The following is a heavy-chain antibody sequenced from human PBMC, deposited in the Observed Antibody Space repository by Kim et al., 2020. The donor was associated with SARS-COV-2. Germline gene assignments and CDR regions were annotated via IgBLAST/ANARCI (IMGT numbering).Heavy chain of an antibody. Sequence: GGSLRLSCAASGFTFSSYGMHWVRQAPGKGLEWVAVIWYDGSNKYYADSVKGRFTISRDNSKNTLYLQMNSLRAEDTAVYYCAKDRGYNWNDLDYWGQRTLVTVSS. V-gene: IGHV3-33*06. J-gene: IGHJ4*02. CDR1: GFTFSSYG. CDR2: IWYDGSNK. CDR3: AKDRGYNWNDLDY. D-gene: IGHD1-1*01.